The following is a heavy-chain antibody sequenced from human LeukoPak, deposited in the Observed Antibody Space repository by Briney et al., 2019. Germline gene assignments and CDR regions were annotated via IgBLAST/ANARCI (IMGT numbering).Heavy chain of an antibody. CDR3: ATHCSSTSCYELGYYYYGMDV. J-gene: IGHJ6*02. CDR1: GGTFSSYA. Sequence: ASVKVSCTASGGTFSSYAISWVRQAPGQGLEWMGGIIPIFGTANYAQKFQGRVTITADESTSTAYMELSSLRPEDTAVYYCATHCSSTSCYELGYYYYGMDVWGQGTTVTVSS. CDR2: IIPIFGTA. V-gene: IGHV1-69*13. D-gene: IGHD2-2*01.